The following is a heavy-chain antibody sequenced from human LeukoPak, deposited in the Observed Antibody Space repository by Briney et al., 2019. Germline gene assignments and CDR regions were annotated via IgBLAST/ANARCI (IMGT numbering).Heavy chain of an antibody. CDR1: GGSISSYY. V-gene: IGHV4-59*08. CDR3: ARRHDGEFDY. CDR2: LYYSGST. D-gene: IGHD3-10*01. J-gene: IGHJ4*02. Sequence: PSESLSLTCTVTGGSISSYYWSWIRQPPGKGLEWIGDLYYSGSTTYNPYLKSRVTISVDTSKNQFSLKLSSVTAADTAVYYCARRHDGEFDYWGQGTLVTVSS.